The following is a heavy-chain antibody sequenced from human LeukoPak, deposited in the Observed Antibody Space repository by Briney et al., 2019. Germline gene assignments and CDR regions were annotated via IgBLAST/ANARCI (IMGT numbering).Heavy chain of an antibody. V-gene: IGHV1-2*06. CDR3: ARDWGDYGEPEAGFDP. Sequence: GASVKVSCKASGYTFTGYYMHWGRQAPGQGLEWMGRINPNSGGTNYAQKFQGRVTMTRDTTISTAYMELSRLRSDDTAVYYCARDWGDYGEPEAGFDPWGQGTLVTVSS. D-gene: IGHD4-17*01. CDR1: GYTFTGYY. J-gene: IGHJ5*02. CDR2: INPNSGGT.